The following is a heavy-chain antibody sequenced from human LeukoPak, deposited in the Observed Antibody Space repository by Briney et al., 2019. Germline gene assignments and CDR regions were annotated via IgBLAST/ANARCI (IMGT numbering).Heavy chain of an antibody. V-gene: IGHV1-69*13. CDR1: GGTFSSYA. CDR2: IIPIFGTA. CDR3: ARDRGDGYKYNDY. D-gene: IGHD5-24*01. J-gene: IGHJ4*02. Sequence: SVKVSCKASGGTFSSYAISWVRQAPGQGLEWMGGIIPIFGTANYAQKFQGRVTITADESTSTAYMELSSLRSEDTAVYYCARDRGDGYKYNDYWGQDTLVTVSS.